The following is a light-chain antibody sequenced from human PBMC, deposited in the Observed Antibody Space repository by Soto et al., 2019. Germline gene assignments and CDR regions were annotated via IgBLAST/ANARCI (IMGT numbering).Light chain of an antibody. J-gene: IGLJ1*01. CDR2: EVS. CDR3: SSYTSTSTRV. Sequence: QSVLTQPAFVSGSPGQSITFSCTGTSSDVGGYSYVSWYQHPPGKAPKLMISEVSNRPSGVSNRFSGSKSGNTASLTISGLQAEDEADYYCSSYTSTSTRVFXTGTKVTVL. V-gene: IGLV2-14*01. CDR1: SSDVGGYSY.